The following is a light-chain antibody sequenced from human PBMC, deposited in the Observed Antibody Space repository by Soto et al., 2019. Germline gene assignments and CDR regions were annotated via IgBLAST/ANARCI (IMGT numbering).Light chain of an antibody. CDR1: SSNIGSNT. J-gene: IGLJ1*01. CDR2: SNN. V-gene: IGLV1-44*01. Sequence: QSVLTQPPSASGTPGQRVTISCSGSSSNIGSNTVNWYQQLPGTAPKLLIFSNNQRPSGVPDRFSGSKSGTSASLAISGLQSEDEADYYCAAWDGSLNAYVFGTGTKLTVL. CDR3: AAWDGSLNAYV.